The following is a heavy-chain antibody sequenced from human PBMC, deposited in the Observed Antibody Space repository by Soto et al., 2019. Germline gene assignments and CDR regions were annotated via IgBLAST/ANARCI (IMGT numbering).Heavy chain of an antibody. J-gene: IGHJ6*02. V-gene: IGHV3-30*18. CDR1: GFTFSYYG. CDR2: ISYDGRKK. CDR3: AKSRIASSETYGMDV. Sequence: QVQLVESGGGVVQPGSFLRLSCATSGFTFSYYGLHWVRQAPGRGLEWVAVISYDGRKKNYVDSVKGRFTVSRDKSTNTLYLQMTDLSPEDTAVYFCAKSRIASSETYGMDVWGPGTTVTVSS. D-gene: IGHD6-19*01.